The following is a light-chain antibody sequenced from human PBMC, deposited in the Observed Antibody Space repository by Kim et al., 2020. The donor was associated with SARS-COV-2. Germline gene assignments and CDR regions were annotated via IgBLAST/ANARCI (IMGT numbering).Light chain of an antibody. CDR2: IAS. V-gene: IGKV3-20*01. CDR3: QQYGSSRT. CDR1: QSVSSNY. Sequence: LSPGERAPRSCRASQSVSSNYLAWYQQKPGQAPRLLIYIASSRATGIPDRFSGSGSGTDFTLTISRLEPEDFAVYYCQQYGSSRTFGQGTKVDIK. J-gene: IGKJ1*01.